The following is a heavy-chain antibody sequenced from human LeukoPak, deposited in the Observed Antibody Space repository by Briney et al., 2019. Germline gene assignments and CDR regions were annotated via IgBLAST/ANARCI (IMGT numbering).Heavy chain of an antibody. CDR2: INPNSGGT. CDR1: GYTFTGYY. J-gene: IGHJ5*02. Sequence: ASVKVSCKASGYTFTGYYMHWVRQAPGQGLEWMGWINPNSGGTNYAQKFQGRVTMTRDTSIGTAYMELSRLRSDDTAVYYCARSGGDYSADNWFDPWGQGTLVTVSS. D-gene: IGHD4-11*01. CDR3: ARSGGDYSADNWFDP. V-gene: IGHV1-2*02.